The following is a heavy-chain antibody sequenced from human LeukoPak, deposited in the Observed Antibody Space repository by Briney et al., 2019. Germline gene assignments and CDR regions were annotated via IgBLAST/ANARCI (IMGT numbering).Heavy chain of an antibody. V-gene: IGHV4-61*02. J-gene: IGHJ4*02. CDR3: ARFTNWKYYFDY. D-gene: IGHD1-20*01. CDR1: GGSISSGSYY. CDR2: IYTSGST. Sequence: SQTLSLTCTVSGGSISSGSYYWSWVRQPAGKGLEWIGRIYTSGSTNYNPSLKSRVTISVDTSKNQFSLKLSSVTAADTAVYYCARFTNWKYYFDYWGQGTLVTVSS.